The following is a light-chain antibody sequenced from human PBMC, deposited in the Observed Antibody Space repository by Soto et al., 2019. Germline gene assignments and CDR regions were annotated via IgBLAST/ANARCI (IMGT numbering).Light chain of an antibody. J-gene: IGLJ7*01. CDR2: DNN. CDR1: SSNIGAGYD. Sequence: QSVLTQPPSVSGAPGQRVTISCTGSSSNIGAGYDVHWYQQFPGTAPKLLIYDNNNRPSGVPDRFSGSKSGTSASLAITGLQAEDEAVYYCQSFESTLSGPVFGRGTQLTRPR. V-gene: IGLV1-40*01. CDR3: QSFESTLSGPV.